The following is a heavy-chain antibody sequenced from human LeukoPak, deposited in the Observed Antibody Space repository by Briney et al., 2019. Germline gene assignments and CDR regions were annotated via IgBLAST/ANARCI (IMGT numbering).Heavy chain of an antibody. CDR2: ISGSGGST. V-gene: IGHV3-23*01. Sequence: GGSLRLSCAASGFTFSSYAMSWVRQAPGKGLEWVSAISGSGGSTYYADSVKGRFTISRDNSKNTLYLQMNSLKASDTAMYYCARLLVGATWFDPWGQGTLVTVSS. CDR3: ARLLVGATWFDP. CDR1: GFTFSSYA. J-gene: IGHJ5*02. D-gene: IGHD1-26*01.